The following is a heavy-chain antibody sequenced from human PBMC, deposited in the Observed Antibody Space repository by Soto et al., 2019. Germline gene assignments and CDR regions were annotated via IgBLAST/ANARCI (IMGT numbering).Heavy chain of an antibody. CDR1: GFTFSSYG. CDR3: AKDFGFSSWYVDYYYYYGMDV. V-gene: IGHV3-30*18. D-gene: IGHD6-13*01. Sequence: QVQLVESGGGVVQPGRSLRLSCAASGFTFSSYGMHWVRQAPGKGLEWVAVISNDGSNKYYADSVKGRFTISRDNSKNTLYLQMNSLRAEDTAVYYCAKDFGFSSWYVDYYYYYGMDVWGQGTTVTVSS. J-gene: IGHJ6*02. CDR2: ISNDGSNK.